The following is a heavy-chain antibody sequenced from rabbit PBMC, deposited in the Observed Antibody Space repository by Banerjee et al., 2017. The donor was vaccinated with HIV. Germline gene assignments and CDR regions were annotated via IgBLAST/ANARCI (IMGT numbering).Heavy chain of an antibody. CDR3: ARGTYLDYVEL. D-gene: IGHD2-1*01. Sequence: QEQLEESGGGLVKPEGSLTLTCKASGFSFSNKYVMCWVRQSPGKGLEWIACINTSSGNTVYATWAKGRFTISKASCTTVTLQMTSLTAADTATHFCARGTYLDYVELWGPGTLVNVS. CDR1: GFSFSNKYV. V-gene: IGHV1S45*01. J-gene: IGHJ6*01. CDR2: INTSSGNT.